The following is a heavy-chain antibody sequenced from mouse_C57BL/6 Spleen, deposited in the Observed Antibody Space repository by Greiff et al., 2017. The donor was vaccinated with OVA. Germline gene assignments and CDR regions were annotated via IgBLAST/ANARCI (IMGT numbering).Heavy chain of an antibody. J-gene: IGHJ3*01. CDR3: ARIWDAWFAY. V-gene: IGHV1-50*01. Sequence: QVQLQQPGAELVKPGASVKLSCKASGYTFTSYWMQWVKQRPGQGLEWIGEIDPSDSYTNYNQKFKGKATLTVETSSSTAYMQLSSLTSEDSAVYYCARIWDAWFAYWGQGTLVTVSA. CDR2: IDPSDSYT. CDR1: GYTFTSYW. D-gene: IGHD4-1*01.